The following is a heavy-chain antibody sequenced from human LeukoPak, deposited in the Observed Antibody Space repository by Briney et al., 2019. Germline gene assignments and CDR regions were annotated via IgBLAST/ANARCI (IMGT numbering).Heavy chain of an antibody. D-gene: IGHD4-17*01. CDR1: EFTFSNFW. V-gene: IGHV3-7*01. CDR3: ARGGNHGDYWYFDL. CDR2: IKQDGSEK. Sequence: GGSLRLSCSASEFTFSNFWMSWVRQAPGKGPEWVANIKQDGSEKYYVDSVKGRFTISRDNAETSLHLQMNSLRAEDTAVYYCARGGNHGDYWYFDLWGRGTLVTVS. J-gene: IGHJ2*01.